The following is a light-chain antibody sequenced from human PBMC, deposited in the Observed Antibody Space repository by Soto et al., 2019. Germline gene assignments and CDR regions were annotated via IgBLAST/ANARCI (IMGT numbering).Light chain of an antibody. J-gene: IGKJ5*01. CDR3: QQSYTTPIT. Sequence: DIQMTQSPSSLSASVGDRVTITCRASQSISNYLNWYQQKPGKAPKLLIYDASSLQSGVPSRFSGSGSGKDFTLTISSLQSEDFASYYCQQSYTTPITFGQGTRLEIK. CDR2: DAS. CDR1: QSISNY. V-gene: IGKV1-39*01.